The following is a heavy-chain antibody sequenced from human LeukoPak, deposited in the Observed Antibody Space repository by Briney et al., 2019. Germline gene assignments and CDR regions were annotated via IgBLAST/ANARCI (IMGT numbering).Heavy chain of an antibody. Sequence: PSETLSLTCTVSGGSISSYYWSWIRQPPGKGLEWIGYIYYSGSTNYNPSLKSRVTISVDTSKNQFSLKLSSVTAADTAVYYCARGAVVAGIYFDYWGQGTLVTVSS. D-gene: IGHD2-21*01. CDR3: ARGAVVAGIYFDY. CDR2: IYYSGST. CDR1: GGSISSYY. J-gene: IGHJ4*02. V-gene: IGHV4-59*01.